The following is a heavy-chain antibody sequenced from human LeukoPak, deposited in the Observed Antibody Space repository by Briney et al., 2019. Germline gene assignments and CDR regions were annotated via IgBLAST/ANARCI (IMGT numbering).Heavy chain of an antibody. CDR3: AKDDQIVVVPAAMGY. Sequence: GESLRLSCAASGFTFSSYGMHWVRQAPGKGLEWVAFIRYDGSNKYYADSVKGRFTVSRDNSKNTLYLRMNSLRAEDTAVYYCAKDDQIVVVPAAMGYWGQGTLVTVSS. V-gene: IGHV3-30*02. CDR1: GFTFSSYG. CDR2: IRYDGSNK. D-gene: IGHD2-2*01. J-gene: IGHJ4*02.